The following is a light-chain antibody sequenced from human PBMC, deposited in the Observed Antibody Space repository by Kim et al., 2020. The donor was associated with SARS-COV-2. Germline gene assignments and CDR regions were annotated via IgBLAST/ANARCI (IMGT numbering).Light chain of an antibody. CDR3: SSYTSINSLM. J-gene: IGLJ3*02. CDR2: EVS. CDR1: SSDVGSYNR. Sequence: QSALTQPPSVSGSPGQSVTISCTGTSSDVGSYNRVSWYQQPPGTAPKLMIYEVSNRPSGVPDRFSGSKSANTASLTISGLQTEDEADYYCSSYTSINSLMFGGGTQLTVL. V-gene: IGLV2-18*02.